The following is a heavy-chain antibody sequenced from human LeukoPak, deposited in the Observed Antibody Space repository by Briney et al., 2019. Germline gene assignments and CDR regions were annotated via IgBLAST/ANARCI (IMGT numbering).Heavy chain of an antibody. J-gene: IGHJ4*02. CDR3: ANGGSSSSMVAY. Sequence: GGSLRLSCAASGFTFSSYGMHWVRQAPGKGLEWVAFIRYDRSNKYYADSVKGRFTISRDNSKNTLYLQMNSLRAEDTAVYYCANGGSSSSMVAYWGQGTLVTVSS. V-gene: IGHV3-30*02. CDR2: IRYDRSNK. D-gene: IGHD6-6*01. CDR1: GFTFSSYG.